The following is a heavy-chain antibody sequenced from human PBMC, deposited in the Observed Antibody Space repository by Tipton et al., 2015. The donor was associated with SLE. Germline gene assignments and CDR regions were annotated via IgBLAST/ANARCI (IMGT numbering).Heavy chain of an antibody. D-gene: IGHD1-26*01. CDR2: ISSSSSYI. CDR3: ARSIVRGATNY. CDR1: GFTFSGYS. V-gene: IGHV3-21*01. J-gene: IGHJ4*02. Sequence: SLRLCCAASGFTFSGYSMNWVRQAPGKGLEWVSSISSSSSYIYYADSVKGRFTISRDNAKNSLYLQMNSLRAEDTAAYYCARSIVRGATNYWGQGTLVTVSP.